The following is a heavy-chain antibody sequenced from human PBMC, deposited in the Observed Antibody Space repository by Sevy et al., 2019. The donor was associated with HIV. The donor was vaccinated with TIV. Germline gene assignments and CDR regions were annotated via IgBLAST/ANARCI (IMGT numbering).Heavy chain of an antibody. CDR1: GFIFGDYY. V-gene: IGHV3-11*01. D-gene: IGHD7-27*01. J-gene: IGHJ4*02. CDR2: VSRGGFTI. CDR3: ARGAHYEDANWGFDY. Sequence: GGSLRLSCAASGFIFGDYYMAWVRQAPGTGLEWISYVSRGGFTIYYADSVEGRFSISRDDAKDSLFLQMDSLRAEDTAFYYCARGAHYEDANWGFDYWGQRALVTVSS.